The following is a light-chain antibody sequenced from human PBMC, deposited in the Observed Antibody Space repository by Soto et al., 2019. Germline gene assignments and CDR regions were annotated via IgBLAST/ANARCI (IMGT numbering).Light chain of an antibody. CDR1: QSVSNY. CDR3: HQYGGSPQT. CDR2: GAS. Sequence: EIVLTQSPGTLSLSPGERATLSCRASQSVSNYLAWYQRKPGQAPRLLIYGASSRATGIPDRFXGSGSGTXXXXXXXRLEPEDFAVYYCHQYGGSPQTFGQGTKVEIK. V-gene: IGKV3-20*01. J-gene: IGKJ1*01.